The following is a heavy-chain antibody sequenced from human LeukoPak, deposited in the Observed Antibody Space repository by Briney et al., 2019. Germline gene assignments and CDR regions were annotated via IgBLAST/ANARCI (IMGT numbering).Heavy chain of an antibody. CDR3: ARDRGRAGFDP. Sequence: ASVKVSCKASGYTFTGYYMHWVRQAPGQGLEWMGWINPNSGGTNYAQKFQGRVTMTRDTSISTAYMELRSLRSDDTAVYYCARDRGRAGFDPWGQGTLVTVSS. CDR2: INPNSGGT. J-gene: IGHJ5*02. D-gene: IGHD3-16*01. CDR1: GYTFTGYY. V-gene: IGHV1-2*02.